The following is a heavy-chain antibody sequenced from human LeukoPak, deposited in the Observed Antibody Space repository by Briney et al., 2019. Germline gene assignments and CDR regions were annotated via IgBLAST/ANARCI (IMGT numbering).Heavy chain of an antibody. J-gene: IGHJ2*01. Sequence: GGSLRLSCAASGFTFSSYDMHWVRQPAGKGLEWVSVIGTAGDTYYPGSVKGRFTISRENAKNSLYLQMNSLTAGDTAVYYCARGTNYDSLTGYYTGRGSWYIDLWGRGTLVTVSS. CDR2: IGTAGDT. V-gene: IGHV3-13*04. CDR1: GFTFSSYD. D-gene: IGHD3-9*01. CDR3: ARGTNYDSLTGYYTGRGSWYIDL.